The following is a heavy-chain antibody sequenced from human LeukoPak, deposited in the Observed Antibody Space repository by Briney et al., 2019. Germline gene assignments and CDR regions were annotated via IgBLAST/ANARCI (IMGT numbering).Heavy chain of an antibody. CDR3: ARAMGDGYRDAFDI. CDR2: INPNSGGT. CDR1: GYTFTGYY. Sequence: ASVKVSCKASGYTFTGYYMHWVRQAPGQGLEWMGRINPNSGGTNYAQKFQGRATMTRDTSISTAYMELSRLRSDDTAVYYCARAMGDGYRDAFDIWGQGTMVTVSS. V-gene: IGHV1-2*06. D-gene: IGHD5-24*01. J-gene: IGHJ3*02.